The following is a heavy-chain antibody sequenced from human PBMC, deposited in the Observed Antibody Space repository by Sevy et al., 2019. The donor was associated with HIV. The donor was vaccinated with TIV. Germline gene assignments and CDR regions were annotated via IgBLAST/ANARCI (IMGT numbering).Heavy chain of an antibody. Sequence: GGSLRLSCAASGFTLSSYAMHWVRQAPGKGLEWVAVISYDGSNKYYADSVKGRFTISRDNSKNTLYLQMNSLRAEDTAVYYCARDDRSGYSSTYGMDVWGQGTTVTVSS. D-gene: IGHD6-13*01. V-gene: IGHV3-30*04. CDR1: GFTLSSYA. J-gene: IGHJ6*02. CDR2: ISYDGSNK. CDR3: ARDDRSGYSSTYGMDV.